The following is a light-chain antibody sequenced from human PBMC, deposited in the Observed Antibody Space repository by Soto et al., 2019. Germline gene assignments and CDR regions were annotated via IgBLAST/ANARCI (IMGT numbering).Light chain of an antibody. V-gene: IGLV2-23*02. CDR1: SSDVGAYNF. CDR2: NVY. CDR3: CSYAGSSPHVV. Sequence: QSALTQPASVSGSPGQSITISCTGTSSDVGAYNFVSWHQQHPGKAPKLMIYNVYDRPSGISYRFSGSKSGNTASLTISGLQAEDEADYYCCSYAGSSPHVVFGGGTKLTVL. J-gene: IGLJ2*01.